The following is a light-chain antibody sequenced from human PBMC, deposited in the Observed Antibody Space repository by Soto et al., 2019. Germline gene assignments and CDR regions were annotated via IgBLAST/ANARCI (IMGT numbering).Light chain of an antibody. Sequence: DIQMTQSPSSVSASVGDRVTITCRASQGISSWLVWYQQKPGKAPKLLIYAASSLQSGVPSRFSGSGSGTDFTLTISSLQPEDSATYYCQQANSFPITFGQGTRLEIK. CDR3: QQANSFPIT. J-gene: IGKJ5*01. CDR2: AAS. CDR1: QGISSW. V-gene: IGKV1-12*01.